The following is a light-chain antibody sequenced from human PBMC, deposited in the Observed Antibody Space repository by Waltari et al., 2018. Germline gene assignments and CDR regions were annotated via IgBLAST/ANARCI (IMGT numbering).Light chain of an antibody. Sequence: QLVLTQSPSASASLGASVKLTCTLSSGHSSNVIAWLQQQPEKGHRYLMKVNSDGSHNKGDESPDRFSGSSSGAERYLTSSSLQSEDEADYYCQTGGHGTWVFGGGTKLTVL. CDR2: VNSDGSH. CDR1: SGHSSNV. CDR3: QTGGHGTWV. V-gene: IGLV4-69*01. J-gene: IGLJ3*02.